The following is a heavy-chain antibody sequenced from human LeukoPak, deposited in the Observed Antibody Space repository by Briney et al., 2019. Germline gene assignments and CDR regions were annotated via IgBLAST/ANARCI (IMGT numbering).Heavy chain of an antibody. CDR2: ISSSGANT. D-gene: IGHD2-21*02. CDR1: GFTFSSYA. Sequence: GGSLRLSCAASGFTFSSYAMSWVRQAPGKGLEWVSSISSSGANTYYADSVKGRFTIARDNSKNTLYLQMSSLRAEDTAVYYCAKRDRPCSGDCSAPYYFDYWGQGTLVTVSS. CDR3: AKRDRPCSGDCSAPYYFDY. V-gene: IGHV3-23*01. J-gene: IGHJ4*02.